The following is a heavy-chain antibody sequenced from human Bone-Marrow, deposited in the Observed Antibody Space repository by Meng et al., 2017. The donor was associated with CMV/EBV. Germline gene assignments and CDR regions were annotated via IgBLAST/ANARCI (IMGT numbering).Heavy chain of an antibody. J-gene: IGHJ6*02. V-gene: IGHV1-69*04. Sequence: SVKVSCKASGGTFSSYTISWVRQAPGQGLEWMGRIIPILGIANYAQKFQGRVTITADKSTSTAYMELSSLRSEDTAVYYCARDTVVVPAAIRYYYYGTDVWGQGTTVTVSS. D-gene: IGHD2-2*02. CDR1: GGTFSSYT. CDR3: ARDTVVVPAAIRYYYYGTDV. CDR2: IIPILGIA.